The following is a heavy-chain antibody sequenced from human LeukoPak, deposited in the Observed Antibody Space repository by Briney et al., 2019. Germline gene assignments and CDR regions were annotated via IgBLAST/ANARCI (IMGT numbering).Heavy chain of an antibody. CDR1: GGSITSDF. J-gene: IGHJ4*02. CDR3: AIIVGATVDY. V-gene: IGHV4-59*05. D-gene: IGHD1-26*01. CDR2: VYTTGNT. Sequence: SETLSLTCVISGGSITSDFWSWIRQPAGKGLEWIGRVYTTGNTYYNPSLKSRVTISIDTSKNQFSLKLSSVTAADTAVYYCAIIVGATVDYWGQGTLVTVSS.